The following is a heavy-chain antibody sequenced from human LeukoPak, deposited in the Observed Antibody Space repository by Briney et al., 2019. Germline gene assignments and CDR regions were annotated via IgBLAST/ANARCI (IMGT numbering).Heavy chain of an antibody. D-gene: IGHD1-1*01. J-gene: IGHJ4*02. CDR2: IYYSGST. CDR3: ARDRGTWNDDGFDY. V-gene: IGHV4-59*12. CDR1: GGSISSYY. Sequence: PSETLSLTCTVSGGSISSYYWSWIRQPPGKGLEWIGYIYYSGSTNYNPSLKSRVTMSVDTSKNQFSLKLSSVTAADTAVYYCARDRGTWNDDGFDYRGQGTLVTVSS.